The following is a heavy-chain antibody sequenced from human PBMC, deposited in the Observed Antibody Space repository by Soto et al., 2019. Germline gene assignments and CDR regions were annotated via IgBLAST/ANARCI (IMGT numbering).Heavy chain of an antibody. V-gene: IGHV1-2*04. CDR3: ARSVPVTENHFDY. D-gene: IGHD5-18*01. CDR1: GYTFTGYY. Sequence: ASVKVSCKASGYTFTGYYMHWVRQAPGQGLEWMGWINPNSGGTNYAQKFQGWVTMTRDTSISTAYMELSRLRSDDTAVYYCARSVPVTENHFDYRGQGTLVTVSS. J-gene: IGHJ4*02. CDR2: INPNSGGT.